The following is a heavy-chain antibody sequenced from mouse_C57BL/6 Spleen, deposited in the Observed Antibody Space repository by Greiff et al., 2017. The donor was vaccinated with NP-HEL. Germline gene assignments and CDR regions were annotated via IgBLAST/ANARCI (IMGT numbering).Heavy chain of an antibody. CDR3: ARSGVITTVVADY. V-gene: IGHV1-53*01. J-gene: IGHJ2*01. CDR1: GYTFTSYW. CDR2: INPSNGGT. Sequence: VQLQQSGTELVKPGASVKLSCKASGYTFTSYWMHWVKQRPGQGLEWIGNINPSNGGTNYNEKFKSKATLTVDKSSSTAYMQLSSLTSEDSAVYYCARSGVITTVVADYWGQGTTLTVSS. D-gene: IGHD1-1*01.